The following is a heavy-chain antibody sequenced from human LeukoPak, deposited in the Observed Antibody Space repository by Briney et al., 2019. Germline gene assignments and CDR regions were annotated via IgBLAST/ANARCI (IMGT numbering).Heavy chain of an antibody. J-gene: IGHJ4*02. V-gene: IGHV3-7*03. CDR2: IKQDGGEK. CDR1: YW. CDR3: ARDGRPLDY. Sequence: YWXXXVRQAPGKGLEWVANIKQDGGEKYYVDSVKGRFTISRDNAKNSLYLQMNSLRVEDTAVYYCARDGRPLDYWGQGTLVTVSS.